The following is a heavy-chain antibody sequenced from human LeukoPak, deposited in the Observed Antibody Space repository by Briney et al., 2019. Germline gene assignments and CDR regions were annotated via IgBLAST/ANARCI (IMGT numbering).Heavy chain of an antibody. CDR2: INPNSGGT. J-gene: IGHJ4*02. D-gene: IGHD3-22*01. V-gene: IGHV1-2*02. CDR1: GYTFTAYY. Sequence: ASVKVSCKASGYTFTAYYIHWVRQAPGQGLEWMGWINPNSGGTNYAQKFQGRVTMTRDASISTAYMELSRLRSDDTAVYFCARRCDTSSYYTYYFDYWGQGTLVTVSS. CDR3: ARRCDTSSYYTYYFDY.